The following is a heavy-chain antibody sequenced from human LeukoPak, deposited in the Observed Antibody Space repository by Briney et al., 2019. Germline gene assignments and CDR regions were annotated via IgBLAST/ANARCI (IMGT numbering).Heavy chain of an antibody. CDR1: GGSISSSSYY. V-gene: IGHV4-39*07. J-gene: IGHJ4*02. Sequence: PSGTLSLTCTVSGGSISSSSYYWGWIRQPPGKGLEWIGSIYYSGSTYYNPSLKSRVTISVDTSKNQFSLKLSSVTAADTAVYYCARDRVVVAATDYWGQGTLVTVSS. CDR3: ARDRVVVAATDY. CDR2: IYYSGST. D-gene: IGHD2-15*01.